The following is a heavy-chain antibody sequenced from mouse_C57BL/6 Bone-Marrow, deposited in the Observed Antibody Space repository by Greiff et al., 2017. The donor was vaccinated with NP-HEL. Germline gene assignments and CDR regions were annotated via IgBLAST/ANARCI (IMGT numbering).Heavy chain of an antibody. CDR1: GYAFSSSW. V-gene: IGHV1-82*01. CDR3: ARGSYPYAMDY. D-gene: IGHD2-12*01. J-gene: IGHJ4*01. Sequence: LVKPGASVKISCKASGYAFSSSWMNWVKQRPGKGLEWIGRIYPGDGDTNYNGKFKGKATLTADKSSSTAYMQLSSLTSEDSAVYFCARGSYPYAMDYWGQGTSVTVSS. CDR2: IYPGDGDT.